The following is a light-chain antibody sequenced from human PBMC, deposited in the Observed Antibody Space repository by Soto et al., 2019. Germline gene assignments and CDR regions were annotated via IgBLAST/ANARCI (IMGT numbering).Light chain of an antibody. CDR2: KAS. CDR3: QHYNSYPWT. J-gene: IGKJ1*01. CDR1: QSIDSW. Sequence: IHMTPAPSTISASPRPRLTITFRASQSIDSWLAWYQQKPGKAPKFLMYKASNLESGVPSRFSGSGSETEFTLTISSLQPDDFAIYYCQHYNSYPWTFGQGTKVDIK. V-gene: IGKV1-5*03.